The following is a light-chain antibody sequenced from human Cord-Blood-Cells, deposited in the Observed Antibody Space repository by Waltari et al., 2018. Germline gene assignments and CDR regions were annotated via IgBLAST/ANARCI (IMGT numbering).Light chain of an antibody. V-gene: IGLV6-57*01. CDR1: SGSIASNY. CDR3: QSYDSSNQV. CDR2: EDN. Sequence: NFMLTQPHSVSESPGKTVTISCTRSSGSIASNYVQWYQQRPGSSPTTVIYEDNQRPSGAPDRFSGSIDSSSNSAYLTISGLKTEDEADYYCQSYDSSNQVFGGGTKLTVL. J-gene: IGLJ3*02.